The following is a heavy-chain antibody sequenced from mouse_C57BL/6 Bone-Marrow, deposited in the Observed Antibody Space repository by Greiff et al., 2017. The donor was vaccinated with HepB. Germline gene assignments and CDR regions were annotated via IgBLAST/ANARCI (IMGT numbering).Heavy chain of an antibody. J-gene: IGHJ3*01. CDR2: IDPETGGP. D-gene: IGHD2-4*01. Sequence: QVQLQQSGAELVRPGASVTLSCKASGYTFPDYDMHWVKQTPVQGLAWIGAIDPETGGPAYNQKFKGKAILTADKSSSTSYMELRSLTFEDSAVYYCTRKYDYQAWFAYWGQGTLVTVSA. V-gene: IGHV1-15*01. CDR1: GYTFPDYD. CDR3: TRKYDYQAWFAY.